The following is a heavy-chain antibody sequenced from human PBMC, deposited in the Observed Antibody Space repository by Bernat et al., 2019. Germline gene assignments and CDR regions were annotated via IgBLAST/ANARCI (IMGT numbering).Heavy chain of an antibody. J-gene: IGHJ4*02. V-gene: IGHV4-39*01. Sequence: QLQLQESGPGLVKPSETLSLTCAVSGDSISSSDYYWGWIRQPPGKGLEWIGSVFYSGSTYYNPSLKSRVTISVDTSRKQFSLKLSSVTTADTAVYYCARHPSGIDYWGQGILVTVSS. CDR3: ARHPSGIDY. CDR2: VFYSGST. CDR1: GDSISSSDYY.